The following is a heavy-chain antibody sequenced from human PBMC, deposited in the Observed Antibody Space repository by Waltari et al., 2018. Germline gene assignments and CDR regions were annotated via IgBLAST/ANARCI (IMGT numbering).Heavy chain of an antibody. CDR3: ARTGGSRTFDY. J-gene: IGHJ4*02. CDR2: IYHSGST. CDR1: GSSISMGYY. V-gene: IGHV4-38-2*02. D-gene: IGHD2-2*01. Sequence: QVQLQESGPGLVKPSETLSLTCTVSGSSISMGYYLGWIRQPPGKGLEWIGSIYHSGSTYYNPSLKSRVTISVDTSKNQFSLKLSSVTAADTAVYYCARTGGSRTFDYWGQGTLVTVSS.